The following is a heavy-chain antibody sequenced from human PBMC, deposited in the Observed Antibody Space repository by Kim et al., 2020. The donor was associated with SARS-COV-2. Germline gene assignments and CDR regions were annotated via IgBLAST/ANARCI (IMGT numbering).Heavy chain of an antibody. J-gene: IGHJ5*02. CDR3: ARGPYSSSWYGPKNWFDP. D-gene: IGHD6-13*01. V-gene: IGHV4-34*01. Sequence: NGRVAISGDTSKNQFSLKLSSVTAADTAVYYCARGPYSSSWYGPKNWFDPWGQGTLVTVSS.